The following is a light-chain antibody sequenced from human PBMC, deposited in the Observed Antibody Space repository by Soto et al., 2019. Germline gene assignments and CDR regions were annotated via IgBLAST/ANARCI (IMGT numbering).Light chain of an antibody. CDR3: AAWDASLNGYA. CDR1: SSNIGSNT. CDR2: SNN. Sequence: QSVLTQPPSASGTPGRRVTISCSGSSSNIGSNTVNWYQQLPGTAPKLLIYSNNQRPSGVPDRFSGSKSGTSASLAISGLQSEDEADYYCAAWDASLNGYAFGTGTKVTVL. V-gene: IGLV1-44*01. J-gene: IGLJ1*01.